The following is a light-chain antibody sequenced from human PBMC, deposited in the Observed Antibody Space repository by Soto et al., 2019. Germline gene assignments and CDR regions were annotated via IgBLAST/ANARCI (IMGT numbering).Light chain of an antibody. CDR3: QQYNSYPLT. CDR2: AAS. Sequence: DIQMTQSPSSLSASVGDRVTITCRASQSISSYLNWYQHKPGKAPKLLIYAASSLQTGVPSRFSGSGSGTDFTLTISSLQPEDFATYYCQQYNSYPLTFGGGTKVDIK. CDR1: QSISSY. V-gene: IGKV1-39*01. J-gene: IGKJ4*01.